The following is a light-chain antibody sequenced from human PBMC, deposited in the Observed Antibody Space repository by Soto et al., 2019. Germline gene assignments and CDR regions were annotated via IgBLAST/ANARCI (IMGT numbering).Light chain of an antibody. J-gene: IGKJ3*01. Sequence: EIVLTQSPATLSLSPGERATLSCRASQSVSSYLAWYQQKPGQAPRLLIYDASNRATGIPARFSCSGSGTDFTLTISCLEPEDFAVYYCQQRSNWPPTFGPGTKVDIK. CDR3: QQRSNWPPT. CDR1: QSVSSY. V-gene: IGKV3-11*01. CDR2: DAS.